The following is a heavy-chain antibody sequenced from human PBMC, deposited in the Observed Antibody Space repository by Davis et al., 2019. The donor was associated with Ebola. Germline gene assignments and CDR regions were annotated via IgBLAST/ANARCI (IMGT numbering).Heavy chain of an antibody. V-gene: IGHV1-69*02. CDR3: ARGITMVRGDTPNDY. D-gene: IGHD3-10*01. CDR1: GGTFSSYT. CDR2: IIPILGIA. J-gene: IGHJ4*02. Sequence: SVKVSCKASGGTFSSYTISWVRQAPGQGLEWMGRIIPILGIANYAQKFQGRVTITADKSTSTAYMELRSLRSDDTAVYYCARGITMVRGDTPNDYWGQGTLVTVSS.